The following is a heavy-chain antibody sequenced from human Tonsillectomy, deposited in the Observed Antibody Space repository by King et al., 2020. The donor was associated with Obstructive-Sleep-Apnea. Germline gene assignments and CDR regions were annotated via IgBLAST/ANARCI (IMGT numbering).Heavy chain of an antibody. V-gene: IGHV4-30-4*01. D-gene: IGHD3-10*01. CDR3: ARWRGGSGNIDY. J-gene: IGHJ4*02. Sequence: VQLQESGPGLVKPSQTLSLTCTVSGGSINSGDYYWTWIRQAPGKCREWIGFIYHSGSTYFNPSLRSRVTVSINTSRNQFSLNLNSVTAADTAVYFCARWRGGSGNIDYWGQGILVTVSS. CDR1: GGSINSGDYY. CDR2: IYHSGST.